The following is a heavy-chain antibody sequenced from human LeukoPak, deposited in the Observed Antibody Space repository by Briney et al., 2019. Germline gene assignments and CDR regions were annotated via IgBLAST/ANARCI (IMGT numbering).Heavy chain of an antibody. CDR2: ISGSGGST. Sequence: GGSLRLSCAASGLTFSSYAMSWVRQAPGKGLEWVSAISGSGGSTYYADSVKGRFTISRDDSKNTLYLQMNSLRAEDTAVYYCAKDLGGGDSPYYFDYWGQGTLVTVSS. CDR3: AKDLGGGDSPYYFDY. V-gene: IGHV3-23*01. D-gene: IGHD2-21*01. CDR1: GLTFSSYA. J-gene: IGHJ4*02.